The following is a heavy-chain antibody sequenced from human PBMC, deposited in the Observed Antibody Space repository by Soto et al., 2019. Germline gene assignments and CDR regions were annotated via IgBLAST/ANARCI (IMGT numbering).Heavy chain of an antibody. CDR1: GYTFTGYA. V-gene: IGHV1-18*01. CDR2: ISAYNGNT. Sequence: GASVKVSCKASGYTFTGYAMHWVRQAPGQRLEWMGWISAYNGNTNYAQKLQGRVTMTTDTSTSTAYMELRSLRSDDTAVYSCARPGYYHSSGVYYFHYWRQATLLPLSS. D-gene: IGHD3-22*01. J-gene: IGHJ1*01. CDR3: ARPGYYHSSGVYYFHY.